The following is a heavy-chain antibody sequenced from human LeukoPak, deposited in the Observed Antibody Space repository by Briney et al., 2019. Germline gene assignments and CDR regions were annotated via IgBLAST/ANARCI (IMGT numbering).Heavy chain of an antibody. J-gene: IGHJ4*02. CDR1: GFTFNNYG. CDR2: IWYDGSNE. Sequence: GGSLRLSCAASGFTFNNYGIHWVRQAPGKGLEWVAVIWYDGSNEYYADSVKGRFTISRDNSKNTLYLQMNSLRAEDTAVYYCARVPSGTLNPDPYFDYWGQGTLVTVSS. V-gene: IGHV3-33*01. D-gene: IGHD1-14*01. CDR3: ARVPSGTLNPDPYFDY.